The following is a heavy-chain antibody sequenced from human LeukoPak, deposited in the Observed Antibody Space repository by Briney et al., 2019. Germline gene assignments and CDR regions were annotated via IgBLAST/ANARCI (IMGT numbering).Heavy chain of an antibody. J-gene: IGHJ6*03. CDR1: GGSISSSSYY. CDR3: ACSESYMDV. Sequence: PSETLSLTCTVSGGSISSSSYYWGWIRQPPGKGLEWIGSIYYSGSTYYNPSLKRRVTISVDTSKNQFSLKLSSVTAADTAVYYCACSESYMDVWGKGTTVTVSS. V-gene: IGHV4-39*01. CDR2: IYYSGST. D-gene: IGHD3-10*02.